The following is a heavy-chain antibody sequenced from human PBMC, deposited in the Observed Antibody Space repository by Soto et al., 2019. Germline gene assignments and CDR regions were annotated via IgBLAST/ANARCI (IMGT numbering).Heavy chain of an antibody. V-gene: IGHV5-10-1*01. CDR3: ASVIAAAGMRYYYYGMDV. D-gene: IGHD6-13*01. CDR2: IDPSDSYT. Sequence: GESLKISCKSSGYSFTSYWISWVRQMPGKGLEWMGRIDPSDSYTNYSPSFQGHVTISADKSISTAYLQWSSLKASDTAMYYCASVIAAAGMRYYYYGMDVWGQGTTVTVSS. J-gene: IGHJ6*02. CDR1: GYSFTSYW.